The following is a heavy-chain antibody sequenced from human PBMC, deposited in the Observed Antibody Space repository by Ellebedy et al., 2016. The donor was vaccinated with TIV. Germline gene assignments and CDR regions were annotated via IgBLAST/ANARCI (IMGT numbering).Heavy chain of an antibody. J-gene: IGHJ4*02. V-gene: IGHV4-59*08. CDR3: ARLWTGISTHFDY. CDR2: VYYTGSA. D-gene: IGHD3/OR15-3a*01. Sequence: MPSETLSLTCNVSGGSTNTYYWSWIRQPPGKGLEWIGNVYYTGSANYNAALKSRVTISVDPSKNQFSLRVTSLTAADTAVYYCARLWTGISTHFDYWGQGTLVTVSS. CDR1: GGSTNTYY.